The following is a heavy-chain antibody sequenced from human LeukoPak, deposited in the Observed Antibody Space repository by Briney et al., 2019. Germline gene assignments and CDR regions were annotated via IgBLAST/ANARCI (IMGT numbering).Heavy chain of an antibody. D-gene: IGHD1-26*01. CDR2: IWNDGSNT. J-gene: IGHJ3*01. Sequence: GGSLRLSCAASGFIFSDYGMHWVRQAPGKGLEWVAVIWNDGSNTYYGDSVKGLFTISRDISKNTLYLQMNSLRAEDTAVYYCARDNAGLVKHLDAFDLWGQGTMVTVAS. CDR3: ARDNAGLVKHLDAFDL. CDR1: GFIFSDYG. V-gene: IGHV3-33*01.